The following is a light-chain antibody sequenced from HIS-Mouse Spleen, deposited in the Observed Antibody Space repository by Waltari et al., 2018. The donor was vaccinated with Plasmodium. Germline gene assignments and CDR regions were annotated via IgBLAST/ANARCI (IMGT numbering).Light chain of an antibody. Sequence: SYELTQPPSVSVSPGQTARSTVSGDALPKQYAYWYQQKPGQAPGLVRYKDSERPSGIPERFSGSSSGTTVTLTISGVQAEDEADYYCQSADSSGTPNWVFGGGTKLTVL. CDR2: KDS. J-gene: IGLJ3*02. CDR3: QSADSSGTPNWV. V-gene: IGLV3-25*03. CDR1: ALPKQY.